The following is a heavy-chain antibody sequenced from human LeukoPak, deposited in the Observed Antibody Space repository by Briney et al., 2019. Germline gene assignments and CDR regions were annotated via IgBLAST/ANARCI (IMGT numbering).Heavy chain of an antibody. J-gene: IGHJ4*02. CDR2: FDPEDGET. D-gene: IGHD1-26*01. V-gene: IGHV1-24*01. Sequence: GASVKVSCKVSGYTLTELSMHWVRQAPGKGLEWMGGFDPEDGETIYAQKFQGRVTMTEDTSTDTAYMELSSLRSEDTAVYYCATGGPIPVGANARFDYWGQGTLVTVSS. CDR1: GYTLTELS. CDR3: ATGGPIPVGANARFDY.